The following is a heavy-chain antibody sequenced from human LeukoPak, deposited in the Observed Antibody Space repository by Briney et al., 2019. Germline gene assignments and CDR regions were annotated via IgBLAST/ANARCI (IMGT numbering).Heavy chain of an antibody. D-gene: IGHD3-10*01. V-gene: IGHV4-34*01. CDR2: INHSGST. J-gene: IGHJ3*02. Sequence: SETLSLTCAVYGGSFSGYYWSWIRQPPGKGLEWIGEINHSGSTNYNPSLKSRVTISVDTSKNQFSLKLSSVTAADTAVYYCARVGFYYYGSGSSLMDIWGQGAMVTVSS. CDR3: ARVGFYYYGSGSSLMDI. CDR1: GGSFSGYY.